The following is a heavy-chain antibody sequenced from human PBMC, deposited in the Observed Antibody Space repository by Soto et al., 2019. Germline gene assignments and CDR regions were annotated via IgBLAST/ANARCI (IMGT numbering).Heavy chain of an antibody. CDR2: IYYNGRS. CDR3: ARANVVPAFKGLYYFDF. Sequence: QVQLQESGPRLVKPSQTLSLTCTVSGGSIYSGGYDWSWIRQQPGKGLEWIGYIYYNGRSFYNPSLTGRVTIAVDTTKNQFSLRLDSVTAADTAVYFCARANVVPAFKGLYYFDFWGQGTLVTVSS. D-gene: IGHD2-2*01. V-gene: IGHV4-31*03. J-gene: IGHJ4*02. CDR1: GGSIYSGGYD.